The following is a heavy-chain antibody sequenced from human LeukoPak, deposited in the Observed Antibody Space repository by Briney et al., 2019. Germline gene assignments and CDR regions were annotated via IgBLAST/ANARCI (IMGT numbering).Heavy chain of an antibody. V-gene: IGHV3-23*01. CDR3: ARAPGSLVSVAGRPYYFDF. J-gene: IGHJ4*02. CDR2: MSASGSGGAT. D-gene: IGHD6-6*01. CDR1: GFTSSDYA. Sequence: GTSLRLSCAASGFTSSDYAMAWVRQAPGKGLEWVSIMSASGSGGATYYADSMKGRFTISRDSPKNTLYLQMNSLRAEDTAVYYCARAPGSLVSVAGRPYYFDFWGQGTLVTVSS.